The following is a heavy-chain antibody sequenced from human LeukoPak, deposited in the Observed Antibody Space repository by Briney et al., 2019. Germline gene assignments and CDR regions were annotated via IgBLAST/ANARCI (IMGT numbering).Heavy chain of an antibody. CDR1: GGSISSSSYY. CDR3: ARDLDSSPPQGWFDP. Sequence: PSETLSLTCTVSGGSISSSSYYWGWIRQPTGKGLEWIGSIYYSGSTYYNPSLKSRVTISVDTSKNQFSLKLSSVTAADTAVYYCARDLDSSPPQGWFDPWGQGTLVTVSS. CDR2: IYYSGST. V-gene: IGHV4-39*07. D-gene: IGHD3-22*01. J-gene: IGHJ5*02.